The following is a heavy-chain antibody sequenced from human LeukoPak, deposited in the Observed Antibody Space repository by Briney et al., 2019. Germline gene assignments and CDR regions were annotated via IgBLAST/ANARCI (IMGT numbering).Heavy chain of an antibody. CDR1: GFTFSSYA. J-gene: IGHJ4*02. D-gene: IGHD6-13*01. V-gene: IGHV3-30-3*01. CDR3: ARASLVSAPNDY. Sequence: GGSLRLSCAASGFTFSSYAMHWVRQAPGKGLEWVAVISYDGSNKYYADSVKGRFTISRDNSKNTLYLQMNSLRAEDTAVYYCARASLVSAPNDYWGQGTLVTVSS. CDR2: ISYDGSNK.